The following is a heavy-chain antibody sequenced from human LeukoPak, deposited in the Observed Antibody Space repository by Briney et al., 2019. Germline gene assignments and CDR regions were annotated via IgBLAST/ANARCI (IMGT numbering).Heavy chain of an antibody. CDR3: ARGLGYSYGAHYYMDV. CDR1: GYTFTSND. Sequence: ASVKVSCKASGYTFTSNDINWVRQASGQGLEWMGWMNPNSGNTGYAQKFQGRVTMTRNTSISTAYMELSSLRSEDTAVYYCARGLGYSYGAHYYMDVWAKGPRSPSP. V-gene: IGHV1-8*01. J-gene: IGHJ6*03. D-gene: IGHD5-18*01. CDR2: MNPNSGNT.